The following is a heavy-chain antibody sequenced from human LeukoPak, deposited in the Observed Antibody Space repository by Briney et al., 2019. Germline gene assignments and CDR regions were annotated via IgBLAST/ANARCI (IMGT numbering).Heavy chain of an antibody. CDR2: ISSSSSSI. D-gene: IGHD3-16*02. CDR3: ARTTYDYVWGSYPPDY. J-gene: IGHJ4*02. Sequence: GGSLRLSCAASGFTFSSYSMNWVRQAPGKGLEWVSSISSSSSSIYYADSVKGRFTISRDNAKNSLYLQMNSLRAEDTAVYYCARTTYDYVWGSYPPDYWGQGTLVTVSS. CDR1: GFTFSSYS. V-gene: IGHV3-21*01.